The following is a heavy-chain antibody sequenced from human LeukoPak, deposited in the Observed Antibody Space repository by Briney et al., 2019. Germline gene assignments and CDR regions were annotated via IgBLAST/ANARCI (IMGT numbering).Heavy chain of an antibody. J-gene: IGHJ4*02. CDR3: ARDLDGGNRI. Sequence: SVKVSCKASGGTFSSYAISWVRQAPGQGLEWMGGIIPIFGTANYAQKFRGRVTITTDESTSTAYMELSSLRSEDTAVYYCARDLDGGNRIWGQGTLVTVSS. CDR1: GGTFSSYA. D-gene: IGHD4-23*01. V-gene: IGHV1-69*05. CDR2: IIPIFGTA.